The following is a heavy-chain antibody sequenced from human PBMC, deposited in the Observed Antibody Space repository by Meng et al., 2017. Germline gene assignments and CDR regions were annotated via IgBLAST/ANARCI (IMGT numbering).Heavy chain of an antibody. CDR3: AHSISGSYLGGNWFDP. D-gene: IGHD1-26*01. V-gene: IGHV2-5*02. J-gene: IGHJ5*02. CDR1: GFSLSTSGVG. Sequence: QIPLQESGPTLVKPTQTLPLTCPFSGFSLSTSGVGVGWIRQPPGKALEWLALIYWDDDKRYSPSLKSRLTITKDTSKNQVVLTMTNMDPVDTATYYCAHSISGSYLGGNWFDPWGQGTLVTVSS. CDR2: IYWDDDK.